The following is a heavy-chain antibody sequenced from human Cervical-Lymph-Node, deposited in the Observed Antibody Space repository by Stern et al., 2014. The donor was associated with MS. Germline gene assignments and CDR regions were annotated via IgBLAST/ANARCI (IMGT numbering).Heavy chain of an antibody. V-gene: IGHV1-2*06. CDR1: GYTFTGYY. J-gene: IGHJ4*02. D-gene: IGHD6-19*01. CDR3: AREAAMAVAGTGVDY. Sequence: VQLVESGAEVKKPGASVKVSCKASGYTFTGYYMHWVRQAPGQGLEWMGRINPNRGGKYYAQQFQGRVTMTRDTSISTAYMELSRLRSDDTAVYYCAREAAMAVAGTGVDYWGQGTLVTVSS. CDR2: INPNRGGK.